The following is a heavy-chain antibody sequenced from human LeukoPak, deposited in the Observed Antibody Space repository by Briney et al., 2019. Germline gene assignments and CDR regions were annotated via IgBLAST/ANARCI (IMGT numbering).Heavy chain of an antibody. CDR1: GSSLTTSGMC. D-gene: IGHD3-10*01. J-gene: IGHJ4*02. V-gene: IGHV2-70*01. CDR3: ARMLRRPEWFGELPFFDF. Sequence: SGPALVKPTQTLTLICTFSGSSLTTSGMCVSWIRQPPGKALEWLALSDWDDDKYYSTSIKTRLPIAKDPSKNPVVLTMTNLDPVDTATYYWARMLRRPEWFGELPFFDFWGQGTLVTVSS. CDR2: SDWDDDK.